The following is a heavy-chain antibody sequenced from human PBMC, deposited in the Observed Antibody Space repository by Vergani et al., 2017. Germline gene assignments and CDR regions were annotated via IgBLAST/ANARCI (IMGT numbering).Heavy chain of an antibody. J-gene: IGHJ1*01. V-gene: IGHV1-69*01. CDR2: IIPIFGTA. Sequence: QVQLVQSGAEVKKPGSSVKVSCKASGGTFSSYAISWVRQGPGQGLEWMGGIIPIFGTANYAQKFQGRVTITADESTSTAYMELSSLRAEDTAVYYCARPAAGTRYFQHWGQGTLVTVSS. CDR3: ARPAAGTRYFQH. D-gene: IGHD6-13*01. CDR1: GGTFSSYA.